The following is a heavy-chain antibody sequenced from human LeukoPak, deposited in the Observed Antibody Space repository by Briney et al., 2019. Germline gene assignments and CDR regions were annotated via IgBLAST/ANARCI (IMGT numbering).Heavy chain of an antibody. Sequence: ASVKVSCKASGYTFTSYDINWVRQATGQGLEWMGWMNPNSGNTGYAQKFQGRVTMTRNTSISTAYMELSSLRSEDTAVYYCARAPADSIAAAGRYYYYYMDVWGKGTTVTMSS. CDR1: GYTFTSYD. CDR3: ARAPADSIAAAGRYYYYYMDV. D-gene: IGHD6-13*01. V-gene: IGHV1-8*01. CDR2: MNPNSGNT. J-gene: IGHJ6*03.